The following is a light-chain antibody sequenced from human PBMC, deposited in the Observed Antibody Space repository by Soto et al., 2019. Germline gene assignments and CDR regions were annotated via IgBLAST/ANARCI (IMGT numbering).Light chain of an antibody. CDR3: QQYENLPIT. V-gene: IGKV1-33*01. CDR2: DAS. J-gene: IGKJ5*01. CDR1: QDIRKY. Sequence: DIQLTQSPSSLSASVGDRVTITCQASQDIRKYLNWYHQKPGEAPKPLIYDASTLETGVTSRFRGSGSGTDFTFTISGLQPGDVGTYYCQQYENLPITFGQGTRLEI.